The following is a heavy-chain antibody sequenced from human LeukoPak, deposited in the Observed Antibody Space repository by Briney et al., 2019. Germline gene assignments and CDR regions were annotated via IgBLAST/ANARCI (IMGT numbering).Heavy chain of an antibody. Sequence: PGGSLRLSCVASGFTFRSYGIHWVRQAPGKGLEWLAFIWYDEITKNYADSVKGRFTISRDNSKNTLYVQLNSLRPDDTAVYCAKDSSDYYFDYWGQGTLVTVSS. J-gene: IGHJ4*02. CDR1: GFTFRSYG. V-gene: IGHV3-30*02. CDR3: AKDSSDYYFDY. D-gene: IGHD3-22*01. CDR2: IWYDEITK.